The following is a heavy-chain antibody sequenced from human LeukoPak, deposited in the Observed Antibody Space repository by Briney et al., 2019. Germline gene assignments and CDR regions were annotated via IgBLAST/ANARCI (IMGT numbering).Heavy chain of an antibody. CDR2: INHSGST. CDR1: GVSFSGYY. J-gene: IGHJ6*02. Sequence: PSETLSLTCAVYGVSFSGYYWSWIRQPPGKGLEWIGEINHSGSTNYNPSLKSRVTISVDTSKNQFSLKLSSVTAADTAVYYCASYTPYYYYGMDVWGQGTTVTVSS. V-gene: IGHV4-34*01. D-gene: IGHD4-11*01. CDR3: ASYTPYYYYGMDV.